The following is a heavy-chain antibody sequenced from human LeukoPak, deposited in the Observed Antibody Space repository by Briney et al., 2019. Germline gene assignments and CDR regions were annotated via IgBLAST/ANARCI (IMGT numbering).Heavy chain of an antibody. CDR2: INAGNGNT. V-gene: IGHV1-3*01. D-gene: IGHD5-18*01. Sequence: ASVKVSCKASGYTFTSYAMHWVRQAPGQRLEWMGWINAGNGNTKYSQKFQGRVTMTRDTSTSTVYMELSSLRSEDTAVYYCAREGGYSYYFDYWGQGTLVTVSS. CDR3: AREGGYSYYFDY. CDR1: GYTFTSYA. J-gene: IGHJ4*02.